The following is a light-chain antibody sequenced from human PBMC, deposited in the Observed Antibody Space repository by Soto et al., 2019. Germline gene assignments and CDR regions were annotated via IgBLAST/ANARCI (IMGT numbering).Light chain of an antibody. CDR3: QQYNKWPIT. V-gene: IGKV3-15*01. CDR1: QSVGNT. CDR2: GAS. Sequence: EIVVTQSPATLSVSPGERASLSCRASQSVGNTLAWYQQKPGQAPRLLIYGASSRATDIPARFSGSGSETEFTLTISSLQSDDSAVYYCQQYNKWPITFGQGTRLEIK. J-gene: IGKJ5*01.